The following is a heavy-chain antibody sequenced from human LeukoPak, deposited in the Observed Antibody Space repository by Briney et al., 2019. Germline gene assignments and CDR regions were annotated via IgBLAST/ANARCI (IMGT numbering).Heavy chain of an antibody. J-gene: IGHJ4*02. Sequence: KPSETLPLTCTVSGDPITGAYCKWIRQPAGQGLEWLGRVYSSGVGNYNPSLTSRVTMSVDTSKNQFSLKLTSLTAADPSVYYCAKEAFLHGIGTSGFFVYWGQGTLVTVSS. CDR3: AKEAFLHGIGTSGFFVY. CDR2: VYSSGVG. CDR1: GDPITGAY. D-gene: IGHD2-2*01. V-gene: IGHV4-4*07.